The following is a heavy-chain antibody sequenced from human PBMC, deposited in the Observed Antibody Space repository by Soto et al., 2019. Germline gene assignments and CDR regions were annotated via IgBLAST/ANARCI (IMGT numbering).Heavy chain of an antibody. CDR3: AMEAARGYYSYGMDV. Sequence: SETLSLTCTVSGGSISSGDYYWSWIRQPPGQGLEWIGYIFYSGSTYYIPSLKSRVTISLDTSKNQFSLKLSSVTAADTAVYYCAMEAARGYYSYGMDVWGQGTTVTVSS. V-gene: IGHV4-30-4*01. D-gene: IGHD6-6*01. J-gene: IGHJ6*02. CDR1: GGSISSGDYY. CDR2: IFYSGST.